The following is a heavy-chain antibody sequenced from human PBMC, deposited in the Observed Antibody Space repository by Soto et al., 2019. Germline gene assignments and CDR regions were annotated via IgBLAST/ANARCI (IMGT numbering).Heavy chain of an antibody. D-gene: IGHD3-10*01. V-gene: IGHV3-7*01. Sequence: GGSLRLSCAASGFTFSSYWMSWVRQAPGKGLEWVANIKQDGSEKYYVDSVKGRFTISRDNAKNSLYLQMNSLRVEDTAVYYCARSRIYTMHSYYYYYYMDVWGKGTTVTVSS. CDR2: IKQDGSEK. CDR3: ARSRIYTMHSYYYYYYMDV. CDR1: GFTFSSYW. J-gene: IGHJ6*03.